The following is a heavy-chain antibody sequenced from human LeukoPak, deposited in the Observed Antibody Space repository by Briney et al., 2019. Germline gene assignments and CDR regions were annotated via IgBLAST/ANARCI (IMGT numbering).Heavy chain of an antibody. V-gene: IGHV4-59*01. J-gene: IGHJ3*02. D-gene: IGHD6-13*01. CDR3: ATHSSSWRTDAFDI. CDR1: GGSISTYS. CDR2: IYDSGSI. Sequence: KPSETLSLTCSASGGSISTYSWSWIRQPPGKGLEWIGCIYDSGSINYNPSLKSRVTISVDTSKNQFSLKLSSVTDADTALYYCATHSSSWRTDAFDIWGQGTMLTVSS.